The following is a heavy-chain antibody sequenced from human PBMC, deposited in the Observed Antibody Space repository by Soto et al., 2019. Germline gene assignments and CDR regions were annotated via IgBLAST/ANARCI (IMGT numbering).Heavy chain of an antibody. CDR2: IYYSGST. V-gene: IGHV4-61*01. CDR3: ANYPTTVTSDY. D-gene: IGHD4-17*01. Sequence: QVQLQESGPGLVKPSETLSLTCTVSGGSVTTGSYYWSWIRQPPGKGLEWIGHIYYSGSTNYNPSLRSRVTISVDTSKNQFSLKLRSVTAADTAVYYCANYPTTVTSDYWGQGTLVTVSS. CDR1: GGSVTTGSYY. J-gene: IGHJ4*02.